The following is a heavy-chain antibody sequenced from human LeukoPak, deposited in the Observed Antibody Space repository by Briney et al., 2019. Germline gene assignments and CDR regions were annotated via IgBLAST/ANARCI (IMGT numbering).Heavy chain of an antibody. CDR2: ISSSSYI. V-gene: IGHV3-21*01. CDR1: GFTFSDYS. CDR3: ARGYSGYDCGY. D-gene: IGHD5-12*01. Sequence: SGGSLRLSCTSSGFTFSDYSMNWVRQAPGKGLEWVSSISSSSYIYYADSVKGRFTISRDNAKNSLYLQMNSLRAEDTAVYYCARGYSGYDCGYWGQGTLVTVSS. J-gene: IGHJ4*02.